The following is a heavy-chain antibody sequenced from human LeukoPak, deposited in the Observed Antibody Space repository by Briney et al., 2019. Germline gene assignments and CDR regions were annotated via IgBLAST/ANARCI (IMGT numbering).Heavy chain of an antibody. J-gene: IGHJ6*02. Sequence: PGGSLRLSCAASGFTFSSYNMNWVRQAPGKGLEWVSSISSSSSYIYYADSVKGRFTISRDNAKNSLYLQMNSLRAEDTAVYYCAKGRGYCSSTSCYRLGRYYYYYGMDVWGQGTTVTVSS. V-gene: IGHV3-21*04. CDR3: AKGRGYCSSTSCYRLGRYYYYYGMDV. D-gene: IGHD2-2*02. CDR2: ISSSSSYI. CDR1: GFTFSSYN.